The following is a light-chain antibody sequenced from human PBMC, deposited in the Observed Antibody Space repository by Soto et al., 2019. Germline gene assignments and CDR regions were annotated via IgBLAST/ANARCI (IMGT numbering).Light chain of an antibody. CDR2: EVS. CDR3: NSYTGSGIV. CDR1: SSDVGGYNY. J-gene: IGLJ1*01. Sequence: QSALTQPASVSGSPGQSITISCTGTSSDVGGYNYVSWYQHHPGKAPKLMIYEVSNRPSGVSYRFSGSKSGNTASLTISGLQAEHEDDYYCNSYTGSGIVFGTGTKVTVL. V-gene: IGLV2-14*01.